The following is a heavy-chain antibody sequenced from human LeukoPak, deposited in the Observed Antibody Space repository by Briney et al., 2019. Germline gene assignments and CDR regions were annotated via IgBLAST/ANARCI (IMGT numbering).Heavy chain of an antibody. D-gene: IGHD3-22*01. CDR2: INHSGST. Sequence: PSETLSLTCAVYGGSFSGYCWSWIRQPPGKGLEWIGEINHSGSTNYNPSLKSRVTISVDTSKNQFSLKLSSVTAADTAVYYCATRGGYYRYYFDYWGQGTLVTVSS. CDR3: ATRGGYYRYYFDY. V-gene: IGHV4-34*01. CDR1: GGSFSGYC. J-gene: IGHJ4*02.